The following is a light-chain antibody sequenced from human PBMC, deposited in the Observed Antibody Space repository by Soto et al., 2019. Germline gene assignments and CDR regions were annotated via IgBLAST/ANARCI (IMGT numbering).Light chain of an antibody. J-gene: IGKJ3*01. CDR1: QSVSSSS. CDR2: GAS. CDR3: QQYCSSTLIT. Sequence: EIVLTQSPGTLSLSPGERATLSCRASQSVSSSSLAWYQQKPGQAPRLLIYGASSRATGIADRFSGSGSGTEFTLTISSLEPEDLSVYYCQQYCSSTLITFGHGTKVDIK. V-gene: IGKV3-20*01.